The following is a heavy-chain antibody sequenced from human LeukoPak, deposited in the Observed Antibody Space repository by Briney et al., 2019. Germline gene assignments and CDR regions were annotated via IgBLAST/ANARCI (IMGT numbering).Heavy chain of an antibody. CDR2: VRGSGAGT. CDR1: GFTFSSYA. V-gene: IGHV3-23*01. J-gene: IGHJ4*02. Sequence: HPGGSLRLSCASSGFTFSSYAMNWVRQAPGKGLEWVSAVRGSGAGTSYADSVKGRFTISRDNSKNTLYLQMNSLRAEDTAVYYCAKDPTAGSYPFYWGQGTLVTVSS. CDR3: AKDPTAGSYPFY. D-gene: IGHD1-26*01.